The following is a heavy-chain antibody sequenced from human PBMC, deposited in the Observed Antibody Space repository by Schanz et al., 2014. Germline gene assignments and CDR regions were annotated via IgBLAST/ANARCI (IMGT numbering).Heavy chain of an antibody. CDR1: GFSFSSYA. J-gene: IGHJ4*02. CDR2: MSYDGSIK. CDR3: AKDSTHIDIVLVPTAIDY. D-gene: IGHD2-2*01. Sequence: ADLVESGGGLIQRGESLRLSCSASGFSFSSYAMHWVRQAPGKGLEWVAAMSYDGSIKYYGDSVKGRFTISRDNSKNTLYLHMNTLRSEDTAVYYCAKDSTHIDIVLVPTAIDYWGQGTLVTVSS. V-gene: IGHV3-30*04.